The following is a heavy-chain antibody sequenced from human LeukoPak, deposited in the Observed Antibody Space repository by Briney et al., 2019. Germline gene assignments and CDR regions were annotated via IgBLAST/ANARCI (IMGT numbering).Heavy chain of an antibody. J-gene: IGHJ6*03. D-gene: IGHD2-2*01. CDR1: GFTFSDYY. CDR2: IKQDGSEK. CDR3: ARRGGDCSSTSCYAQRGHYYYYYMDV. V-gene: IGHV3-7*01. Sequence: GGSLRLSCAASGFTFSDYYMSWVRQAPGKGLECVANIKQDGSEKYYVDSVKGRFTIARDNAKNSLYLQMNSLRAEDKAVYYCARRGGDCSSTSCYAQRGHYYYYYMDVWGKGTTVTVSS.